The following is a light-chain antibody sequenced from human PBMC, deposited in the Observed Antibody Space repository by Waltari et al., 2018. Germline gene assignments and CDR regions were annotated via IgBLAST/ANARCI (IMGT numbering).Light chain of an antibody. CDR1: RYNIGNNY. V-gene: IGLV1-47*01. CDR2: RNN. CDR3: AAWDDSLSGRV. J-gene: IGLJ3*02. Sequence: QSVLTQPPSASGTPGQRVTISCSGSRYNIGNNYVYWYHQLPGTAPKLLIYRNNQRPSGVPDRFSGSKSGTSASLAISGLRSEDEADYYCAAWDDSLSGRVFGGGTKVTVL.